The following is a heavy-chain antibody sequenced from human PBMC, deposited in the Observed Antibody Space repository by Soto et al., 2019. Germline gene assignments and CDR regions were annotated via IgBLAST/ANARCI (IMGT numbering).Heavy chain of an antibody. CDR3: ARGHWKYDFWSGCSNAFDI. V-gene: IGHV4-34*01. D-gene: IGHD3-3*01. J-gene: IGHJ3*02. CDR2: INHSGST. Sequence: SETLSLTCAVYGGSFSGYYWSWIRQPPGKGLEWIGEINHSGSTNYNPSLKSRVTISVDTSKNQFSLKLSSVTAADTAVYYCARGHWKYDFWSGCSNAFDIWGQGTMVTVSS. CDR1: GGSFSGYY.